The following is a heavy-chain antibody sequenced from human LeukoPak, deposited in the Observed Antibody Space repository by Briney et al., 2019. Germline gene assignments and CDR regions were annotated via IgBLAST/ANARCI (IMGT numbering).Heavy chain of an antibody. CDR1: GYTFTGYY. Sequence: GASVKVSCKASGYTFTGYYMHWVRQAPGQGLEWMGWINPNSGGTNYAQKSQGRVTMTRDTSISTAYMELSRLRSDDTAVYYCARDSSVSPSSSWYRLFDYWGQGTLVTVSS. J-gene: IGHJ4*02. D-gene: IGHD6-13*01. CDR3: ARDSSVSPSSSWYRLFDY. CDR2: INPNSGGT. V-gene: IGHV1-2*02.